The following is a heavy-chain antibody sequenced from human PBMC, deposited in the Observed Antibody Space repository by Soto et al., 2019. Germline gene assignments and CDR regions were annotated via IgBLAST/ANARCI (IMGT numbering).Heavy chain of an antibody. CDR2: ISGSGGST. CDR1: GFTSSSYA. J-gene: IGHJ5*02. D-gene: IGHD2-2*01. Sequence: PGGSLRLSCAASGFTSSSYAMSWVRQAPGKGLEWVSAISGSGGSTYYADSVKGRFTISRDNSKNTLYLQMNSLRAEDTAVYYCAKGAVVGGSHPNNWCDPWGQGTLVTVSS. CDR3: AKGAVVGGSHPNNWCDP. V-gene: IGHV3-23*01.